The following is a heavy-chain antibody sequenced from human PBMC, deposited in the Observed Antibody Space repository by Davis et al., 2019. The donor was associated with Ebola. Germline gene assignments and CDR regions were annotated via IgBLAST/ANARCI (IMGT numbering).Heavy chain of an antibody. Sequence: ASVKVSCKASGYTFTSYAMHWVRQAPGQGLEWMGWISAYNGNTNYAQKLQGRVTMTTDTSTSTAYMELRSLRSEDTAVYYCARGPQLLNYDFWSGYYSWFDPWGQGTLVTVSS. V-gene: IGHV1-18*01. CDR3: ARGPQLLNYDFWSGYYSWFDP. CDR2: ISAYNGNT. J-gene: IGHJ5*02. D-gene: IGHD3-3*01. CDR1: GYTFTSYA.